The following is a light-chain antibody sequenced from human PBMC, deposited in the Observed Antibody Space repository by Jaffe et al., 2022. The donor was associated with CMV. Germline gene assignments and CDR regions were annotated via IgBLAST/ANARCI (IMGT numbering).Light chain of an antibody. CDR2: ETH. CDR1: TSNIGSNS. J-gene: IGLJ3*02. Sequence: QSVLTQPPSASGTPGQTVTISCSGSTSNIGSNSVSWYQQLPGTAPKLLIYETHQRPSGVPDRFSGSKSGTSAALAISGLQSEDEADYYCAVWDDSLNGHWVFGGGTNLAVL. V-gene: IGLV1-44*01. CDR3: AVWDDSLNGHWV.